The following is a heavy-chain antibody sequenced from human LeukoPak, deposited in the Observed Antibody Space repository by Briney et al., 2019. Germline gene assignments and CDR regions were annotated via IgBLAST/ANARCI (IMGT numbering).Heavy chain of an antibody. J-gene: IGHJ4*02. D-gene: IGHD3-10*01. V-gene: IGHV4-34*01. CDR3: ARRRWGYGSGSYDY. CDR2: INHSGSTT. CDR1: GGSISSYY. Sequence: SETLCLTCAVSGGSISSYYWSWIRQPPGKGLEWIGEINHSGSTTNYNPSLKNRVTISVDTSKKQFSLKLSSVTAADTAVYYCARRRWGYGSGSYDYWGQGTLVTVSS.